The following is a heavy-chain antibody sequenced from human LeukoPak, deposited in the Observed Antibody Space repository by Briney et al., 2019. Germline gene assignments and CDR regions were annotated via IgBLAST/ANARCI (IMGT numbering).Heavy chain of an antibody. Sequence: GGSLRLSCAASGFIFSDYTMSWVRQAPGKGLEWVSAISTGGDDTNYADSVKGRFTISRDSSKNTLSLHINSLRAEDTAIYYCARSSRSWGAFDIWGQGTMVTVSS. V-gene: IGHV3-23*01. CDR1: GFIFSDYT. CDR2: ISTGGDDT. J-gene: IGHJ3*02. CDR3: ARSSRSWGAFDI. D-gene: IGHD7-27*01.